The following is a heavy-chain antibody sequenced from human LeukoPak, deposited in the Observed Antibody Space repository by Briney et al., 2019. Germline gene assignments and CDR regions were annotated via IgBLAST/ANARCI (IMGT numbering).Heavy chain of an antibody. D-gene: IGHD2-15*01. CDR1: GFTFDDYA. CDR2: ISWNSGSI. CDR3: AKDSCSGGSCYSDY. J-gene: IGHJ4*02. V-gene: IGHV3-9*01. Sequence: GRSLRLSCAASGFTFDDYAMHWVRQAPGKGLEWVSGISWNSGSIGYADSVKGRFTISRDNAKNSLYLQMNSLRAEDTALYYCAKDSCSGGSCYSDYWGQGTLVTVSS.